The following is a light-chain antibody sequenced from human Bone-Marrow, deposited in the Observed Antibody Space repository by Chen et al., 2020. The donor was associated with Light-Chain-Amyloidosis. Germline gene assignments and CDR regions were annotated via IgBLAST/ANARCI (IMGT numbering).Light chain of an antibody. CDR3: QQDGLT. Sequence: EVVVTQSPATLSVSPGERAARPCRASQSVSSNLAWYQHKPGQAPRRPIYGASSSATGVPPRFSGSGSGTDFTLTITSLQSEDSAVYYSQQDGLTFGQGTKVEIK. CDR1: QSVSSN. CDR2: GAS. J-gene: IGKJ1*01. V-gene: IGKV3-15*01.